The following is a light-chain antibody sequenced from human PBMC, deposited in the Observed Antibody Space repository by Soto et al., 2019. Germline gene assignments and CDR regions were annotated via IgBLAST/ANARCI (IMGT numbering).Light chain of an antibody. Sequence: QSALTQPAPVSGSPGQANTLSRTGNSSDIGGYDYVSWYQRHPGKAPKLIIYDVNNRPSGVSNRFSGSKSGNTASLTISGLQAEDEADYYCTSYASGSSHVVFGGGTKLTVL. J-gene: IGLJ2*01. CDR1: SSDIGGYDY. CDR2: DVN. CDR3: TSYASGSSHVV. V-gene: IGLV2-14*01.